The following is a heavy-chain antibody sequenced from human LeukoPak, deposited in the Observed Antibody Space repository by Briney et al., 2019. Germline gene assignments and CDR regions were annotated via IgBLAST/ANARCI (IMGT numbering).Heavy chain of an antibody. CDR1: GFTFSSYA. J-gene: IGHJ4*02. CDR2: ISGSGGST. Sequence: PGGSLRLSCAASGFTFSSYALSWVRQAPGKGLEWVSAISGSGGSTYYADSVKGRFTISRDNSKNTLYLQMNSLRAEDTAVYYCAKSSYDFWSGLGYWGQGTLVTVSS. V-gene: IGHV3-23*01. D-gene: IGHD3-3*01. CDR3: AKSSYDFWSGLGY.